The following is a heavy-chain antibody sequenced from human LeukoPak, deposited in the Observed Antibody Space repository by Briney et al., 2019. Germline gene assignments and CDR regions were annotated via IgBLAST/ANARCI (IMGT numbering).Heavy chain of an antibody. D-gene: IGHD3-22*01. CDR3: ARHWSGDSSGYYPLDY. V-gene: IGHV4-59*08. CDR1: GGSIRGYY. Sequence: PSETLSLTCTVSGGSIRGYYWSWIRHPPGKGLEWIGYIYYTGTTKYNPSLESRFTTSLNTSKNQFSLKLTSVTAADTAVYYCARHWSGDSSGYYPLDYWGQGTLVTVSS. CDR2: IYYTGTT. J-gene: IGHJ4*02.